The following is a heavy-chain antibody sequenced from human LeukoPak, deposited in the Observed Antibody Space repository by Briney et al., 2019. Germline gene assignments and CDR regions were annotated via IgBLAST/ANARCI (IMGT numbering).Heavy chain of an antibody. V-gene: IGHV4-34*01. D-gene: IGHD3-10*01. Sequence: PSETLSLTCAVYGGSFSGYYWSWIRQPPGKGLEWIGEINHSGSTNYNPSLKSRVTMSVDTSKNQFSLKLSSVTAADTAVYYCAREASRYGSGSYYEYYYYYMDVWGKGTTVTISS. J-gene: IGHJ6*03. CDR3: AREASRYGSGSYYEYYYYYMDV. CDR2: INHSGST. CDR1: GGSFSGYY.